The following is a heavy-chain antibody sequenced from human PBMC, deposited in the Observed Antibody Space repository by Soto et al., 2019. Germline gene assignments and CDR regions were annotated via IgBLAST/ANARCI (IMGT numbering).Heavy chain of an antibody. J-gene: IGHJ5*02. CDR3: ARDQLEGNWFAP. V-gene: IGHV4-30-2*01. Sequence: QLQLQESGSGLVRPSQTLSLTCAVSGGAISSGGYSWNWIRQPPGKGLEWIGYIYHSGSTLYNPPLRSRVTISVDKSKNQFSLKLTSVTAADKAVYYCARDQLEGNWFAPWGQGTLVTVSS. D-gene: IGHD1-1*01. CDR2: IYHSGST. CDR1: GGAISSGGYS.